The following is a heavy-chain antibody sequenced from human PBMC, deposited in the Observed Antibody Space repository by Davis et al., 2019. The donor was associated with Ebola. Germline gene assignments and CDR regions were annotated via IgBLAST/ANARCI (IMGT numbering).Heavy chain of an antibody. CDR3: AKDKTMATQYWYFDL. CDR1: GFIFSYYG. CDR2: IRHDGSNK. J-gene: IGHJ2*01. V-gene: IGHV3-30*02. D-gene: IGHD4/OR15-4a*01. Sequence: GGSLRLSCAASGFIFSYYGMHWVRQAPGKRLEWVAFIRHDGSNKHYADSVKGRFTISRDNSKNTVYLQMNSLRAEDTALYYCAKDKTMATQYWYFDLWGRGTLVTVSS.